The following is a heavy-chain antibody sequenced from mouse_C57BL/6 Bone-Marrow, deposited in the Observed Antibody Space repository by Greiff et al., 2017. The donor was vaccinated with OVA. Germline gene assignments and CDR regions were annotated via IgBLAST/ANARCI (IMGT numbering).Heavy chain of an antibody. J-gene: IGHJ2*01. CDR2: IHPNSGST. V-gene: IGHV1-64*01. D-gene: IGHD1-1*01. CDR1: GYTFTSYW. Sequence: VQLQQSGAELVKPGASVKLSCKASGYTFTSYWMHWVKQRPGQGLEWIGMIHPNSGSTNYNEKFKSKATLTVDKSSSTAYMQLSSLTSEESAVYYCARAFITTVVARGDYWGQGTTLTVSS. CDR3: ARAFITTVVARGDY.